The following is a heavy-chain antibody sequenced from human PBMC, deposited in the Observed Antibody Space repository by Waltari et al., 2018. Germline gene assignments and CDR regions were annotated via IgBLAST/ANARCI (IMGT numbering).Heavy chain of an antibody. CDR3: AKDPWGTRYFDY. J-gene: IGHJ4*02. V-gene: IGHV3-23*04. D-gene: IGHD3-16*01. CDR1: GFPFDKTA. CDR2: INGRGEDT. Sequence: EVQLVDSGGGLVQPGGSLRLSCAASGFPFDKTAMSWVRQAPGKGLGWVLRINGRGEDTYYADAVKGRFTISRDNSRSTAYLQMNSLRAEDTALYYCAKDPWGTRYFDYWGQGTPVTVSS.